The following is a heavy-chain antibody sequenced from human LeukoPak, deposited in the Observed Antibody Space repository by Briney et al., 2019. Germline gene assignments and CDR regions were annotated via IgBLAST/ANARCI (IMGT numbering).Heavy chain of an antibody. Sequence: GSLRLSCRASGFTFSTYWMHWVRQAPGKGLEWIGSINYSGNTYFNPSLQSRVAISVDTSKNQFSLKLSSLTAADTAVYSCARPSGRNWNAFDIWGQGTMVTVSS. CDR3: ARPSGRNWNAFDI. D-gene: IGHD1-14*01. V-gene: IGHV4-39*01. CDR1: GFTFSTYW. CDR2: INYSGNT. J-gene: IGHJ3*02.